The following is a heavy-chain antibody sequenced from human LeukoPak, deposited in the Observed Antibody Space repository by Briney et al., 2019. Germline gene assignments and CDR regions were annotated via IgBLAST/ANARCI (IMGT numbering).Heavy chain of an antibody. D-gene: IGHD2-21*02. CDR3: ARDYCGGDCFPDY. V-gene: IGHV1-2*06. J-gene: IGHJ4*02. Sequence: ASVKVSCKASGYTFTGYYVHWARQAPGQGLEWMGRINPNSGDTNYAQKLQGRVTMTRDTSISTAYMELSRLRSDDTAVYYCARDYCGGDCFPDYWGQGTLVTVSS. CDR1: GYTFTGYY. CDR2: INPNSGDT.